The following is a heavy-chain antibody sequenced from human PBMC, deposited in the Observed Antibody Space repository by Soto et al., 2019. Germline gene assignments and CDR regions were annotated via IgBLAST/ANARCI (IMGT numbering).Heavy chain of an antibody. Sequence: EAHLVGSGGGLVQPGGSLRLSCAASGFAVSANYLSWVRQAPGKGLEWVSLLYSGGDTDYADSVRGRFTISRDNSKNTLYRQMNSLNAEDTAVYYCATRMTTAPYWGQGALVNVSS. CDR2: LYSGGDT. V-gene: IGHV3-66*01. D-gene: IGHD1-1*01. CDR3: ATRMTTAPY. CDR1: GFAVSANY. J-gene: IGHJ4*02.